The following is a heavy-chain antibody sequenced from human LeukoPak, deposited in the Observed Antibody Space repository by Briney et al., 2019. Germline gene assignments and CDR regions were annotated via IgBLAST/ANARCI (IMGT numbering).Heavy chain of an antibody. Sequence: ASVKVSCKASGYTFTGYYMHWVRQAPGQGLEWMGWINPNSGGTNYAQKFQGRVTMTRDTSISTVYMELSRLRSDDTAVYYCASIYYDSSGSRPYYYGMDVWGQGTTVTVSS. V-gene: IGHV1-2*02. CDR3: ASIYYDSSGSRPYYYGMDV. J-gene: IGHJ6*02. CDR1: GYTFTGYY. CDR2: INPNSGGT. D-gene: IGHD3-22*01.